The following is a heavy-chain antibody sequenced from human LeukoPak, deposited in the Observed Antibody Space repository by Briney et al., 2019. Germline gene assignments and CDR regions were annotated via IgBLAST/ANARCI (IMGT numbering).Heavy chain of an antibody. Sequence: ASVKVSCKASGYTFTGYYMHWVRQAPGQGLEWMGWINPNSGGTNYAQKFQGRVTMTRDTSISTAYMELSRLRSDDAAVYYCARGLRDGSGSYTYYYYYMDVWGKGTTVTISS. CDR2: INPNSGGT. V-gene: IGHV1-2*02. D-gene: IGHD3-10*01. CDR1: GYTFTGYY. J-gene: IGHJ6*03. CDR3: ARGLRDGSGSYTYYYYYMDV.